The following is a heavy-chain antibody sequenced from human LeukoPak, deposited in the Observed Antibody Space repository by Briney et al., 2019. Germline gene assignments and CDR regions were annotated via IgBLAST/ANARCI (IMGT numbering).Heavy chain of an antibody. CDR1: GGSISSGTYY. J-gene: IGHJ3*02. Sequence: TSETLSLTCTVSGGSISSGTYYWSWIRQPPGKGLEWIGRIYTGGGTNYNPSLKSRVTISVDTSKNEFSLKMSSVTAADTAVYFCARDKGIVGATNEPDAFDIWGQGTMVTVSS. D-gene: IGHD1-26*01. V-gene: IGHV4-61*02. CDR3: ARDKGIVGATNEPDAFDI. CDR2: IYTGGGT.